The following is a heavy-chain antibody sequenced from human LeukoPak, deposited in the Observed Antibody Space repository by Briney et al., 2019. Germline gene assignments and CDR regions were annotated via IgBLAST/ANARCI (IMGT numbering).Heavy chain of an antibody. CDR1: GYTFINYD. D-gene: IGHD2-8*01. CDR2: INPRTGGT. V-gene: IGHV1-8*01. J-gene: IGHJ1*01. Sequence: ASVKVSCKTSGYTFINYDVNWVRQAPGQRLQWMGVINPRTGGTFFAPNFQGRISMSSNTSTNTAYMSLDSLTSDDTAVYFCARVFRFNGVLGCWGQGTLVTVSS. CDR3: ARVFRFNGVLGC.